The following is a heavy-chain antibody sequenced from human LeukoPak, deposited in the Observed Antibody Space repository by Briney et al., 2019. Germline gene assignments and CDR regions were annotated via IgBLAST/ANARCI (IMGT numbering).Heavy chain of an antibody. CDR1: GGSFSGYY. CDR2: INHSGST. V-gene: IGHV4-34*01. J-gene: IGHJ4*02. D-gene: IGHD5-12*01. CDR3: AWARVSPAYEIDY. Sequence: SETLSLTCAVYGGSFSGYYWRWIRQPPGKGLGWIGEINHSGSTNYNPSLNSRVTIAVDTSKNQFSLKLSSVTAADTAVYYCAWARVSPAYEIDYWGQGILVTVSS.